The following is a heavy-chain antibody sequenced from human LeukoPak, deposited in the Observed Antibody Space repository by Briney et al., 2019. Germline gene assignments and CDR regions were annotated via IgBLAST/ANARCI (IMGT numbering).Heavy chain of an antibody. V-gene: IGHV4-30-2*01. CDR2: IFHTGHT. D-gene: IGHD3-10*01. CDR3: ARGFYGAGSYFDY. Sequence: SQTLSLTCAVSGGSISSGDFPWSWIRQPPGKGLEWIGYIFHTGHTSYNPSLKSRVTISVDMSKNQLSLRLTSVTAADTAVYYCARGFYGAGSYFDYWGQGTLVTVSS. CDR1: GGSISSGDFP. J-gene: IGHJ4*02.